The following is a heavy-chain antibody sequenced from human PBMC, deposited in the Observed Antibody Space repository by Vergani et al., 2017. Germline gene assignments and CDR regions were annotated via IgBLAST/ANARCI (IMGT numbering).Heavy chain of an antibody. CDR1: GFTFSSYS. CDR2: ISSSSSYI. CDR3: ARSHTRYSSSSGFDY. D-gene: IGHD6-6*01. V-gene: IGHV3-21*01. J-gene: IGHJ4*02. Sequence: EVQLVESGGGLVKPGGSLRLSCAASGFTFSSYSMNWVRQAPGKGLEWVSSISSSSSYIYYADSVKGRFTISRDNAKNSLYLQMNSLRAEDTAVYYCARSHTRYSSSSGFDYWGQGTLVTVSS.